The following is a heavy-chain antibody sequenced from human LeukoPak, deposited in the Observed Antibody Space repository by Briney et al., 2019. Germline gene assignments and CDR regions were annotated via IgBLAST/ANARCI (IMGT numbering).Heavy chain of an antibody. D-gene: IGHD4-17*01. Sequence: KTSETLSLTCTVSGGSISSYYWSWIRQPPGKGLEWIGYIYYSGSTNYNPSLKSRVTISVDTSKNQFSLKLSSVTAADTAVYYCAREDGALDYWGQGTLVTVSS. CDR3: AREDGALDY. CDR2: IYYSGST. V-gene: IGHV4-59*01. CDR1: GGSISSYY. J-gene: IGHJ4*02.